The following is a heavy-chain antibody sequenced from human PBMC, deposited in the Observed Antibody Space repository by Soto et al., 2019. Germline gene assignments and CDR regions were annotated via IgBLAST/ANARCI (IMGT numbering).Heavy chain of an antibody. V-gene: IGHV3-33*01. D-gene: IGHD6-13*01. Sequence: PGGSLRLSCAASGFTFSSYGMHWVRQAPGKGLEWVAVIWYDGSNKYYADSVKGRFTISRDNSKNTLYLQMNSLRAEDTAVYYCARDLSAAGQYYYYYYGMDVWGQGTTVTVSS. CDR1: GFTFSSYG. J-gene: IGHJ6*02. CDR2: IWYDGSNK. CDR3: ARDLSAAGQYYYYYYGMDV.